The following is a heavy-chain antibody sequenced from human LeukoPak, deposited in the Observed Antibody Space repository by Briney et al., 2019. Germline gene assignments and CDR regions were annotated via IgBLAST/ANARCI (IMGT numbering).Heavy chain of an antibody. CDR2: INPSGGST. CDR3: ARVNGVVVPAAIVYYYYMDV. D-gene: IGHD2-2*01. Sequence: GASVKVSCKASGYTFTSYYMHWVRQAPGQGLEWMGIINPSGGSTSYAQKFQGRVTMTRDTSTSTAYMELRSLRSDDTAVYYCARVNGVVVPAAIVYYYYMDVWGKGTTVTVSS. CDR1: GYTFTSYY. J-gene: IGHJ6*03. V-gene: IGHV1-46*01.